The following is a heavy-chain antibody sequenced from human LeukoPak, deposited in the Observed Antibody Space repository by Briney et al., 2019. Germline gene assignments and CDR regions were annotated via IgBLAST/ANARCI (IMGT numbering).Heavy chain of an antibody. CDR1: GFTFSDYY. CDR3: AELGITMIGGV. CDR2: ISSSDSTI. J-gene: IGHJ6*04. V-gene: IGHV3-11*01. D-gene: IGHD3-10*02. Sequence: GGSLRLSCAVSGFTFSDYYMSWIRQAPGKGLEWVSYISSSDSTIYYADSVKGRFTFSRDNAKNSLYLQMNSLRAEDTAVYYCAELGITMIGGVWGKGTTVTISS.